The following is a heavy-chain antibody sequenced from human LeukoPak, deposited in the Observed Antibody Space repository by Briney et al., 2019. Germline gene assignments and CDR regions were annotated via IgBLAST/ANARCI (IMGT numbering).Heavy chain of an antibody. V-gene: IGHV3-23*01. D-gene: IGHD4-17*01. CDR1: GFTFSSYA. CDR3: ARDSAVTTWGYYYYSMDV. CDR2: ISGTGDNT. Sequence: GGSLRLSCAASGFTFSSYAMSWVRQAPGKGLEWVSGISGTGDNTHYADSVKGRFTISRDNSKNTLYLQMNSLRAEDTAIYYCARDSAVTTWGYYYYSMDVWGKGTTVTVSS. J-gene: IGHJ6*03.